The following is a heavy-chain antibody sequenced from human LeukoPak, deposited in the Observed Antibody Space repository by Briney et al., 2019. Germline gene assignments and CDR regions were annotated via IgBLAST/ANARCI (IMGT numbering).Heavy chain of an antibody. CDR2: IIPIFGTA. V-gene: IGHV1-69*13. D-gene: IGHD3-10*01. J-gene: IGHJ4*02. CDR3: ARDLGKDYYGSGSFDY. CDR1: GGTFSSYA. Sequence: ASVKVSCKASGGTFSSYAISWVRQAPRQGLEWMGGIIPIFGTANYAQKFQGRVTITADESTSTAYMELSSLRSEDTAVYYCARDLGKDYYGSGSFDYWGQGTLVTVSS.